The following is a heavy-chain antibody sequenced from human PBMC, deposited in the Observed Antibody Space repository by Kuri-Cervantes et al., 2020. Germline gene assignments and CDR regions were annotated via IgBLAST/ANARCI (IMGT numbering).Heavy chain of an antibody. J-gene: IGHJ4*02. V-gene: IGHV3-30-3*01. CDR1: GFTFSSYA. CDR2: ISYDGSNK. D-gene: IGHD2-21*02. CDR3: ARAFRASTADQNFDS. Sequence: GESLKISCAASGFTFSSYAMHWVRQAPGKGLEWVAVISYDGSNKYYADSVKGRFTISRDNAKNSLYLQMNSLRDEDTAVYYCARAFRASTADQNFDSWGQGTLVTVSS.